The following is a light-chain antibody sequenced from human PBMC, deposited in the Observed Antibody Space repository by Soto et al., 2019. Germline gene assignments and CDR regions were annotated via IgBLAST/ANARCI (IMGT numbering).Light chain of an antibody. V-gene: IGKV1-5*01. Sequence: DIQMTQSPSTLSASVGDRVTITCRASQSVSSWLAWYQQKPGKAPKLLIYDASTLESGVPSRFSGSGSGTDFTLTISSLEPEDFAVYYCQQYNNWPRTFGQGTKVDIK. J-gene: IGKJ1*01. CDR1: QSVSSW. CDR2: DAS. CDR3: QQYNNWPRT.